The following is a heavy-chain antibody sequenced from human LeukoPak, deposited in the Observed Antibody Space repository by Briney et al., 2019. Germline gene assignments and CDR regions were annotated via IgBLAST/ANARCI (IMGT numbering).Heavy chain of an antibody. V-gene: IGHV3-74*01. CDR1: GFTFSDYW. CDR3: AELGITMIGGV. J-gene: IGHJ6*04. Sequence: GGSLRLSCAVSGFTFSDYWMHWVRQDPGKGLVWVARINSDGSTTTYADSVKGRFTISRDNAKNTLYLQMNSLRAEDTAVYYCAELGITMIGGVWGKGTTVTISS. D-gene: IGHD3-10*02. CDR2: INSDGSTT.